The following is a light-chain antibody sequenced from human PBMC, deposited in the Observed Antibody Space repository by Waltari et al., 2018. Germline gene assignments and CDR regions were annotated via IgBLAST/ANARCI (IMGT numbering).Light chain of an antibody. V-gene: IGKV1-39*01. Sequence: DIQMTQSPSSLSAYVGDRVTITSRASESIGDSLNWYQLKPGNAPTLLTSGTSTLQSGVPARFSGSGSGTDFTLTISSLQSEDFATYYCQQTYSVPLTFGGGSKLEIK. CDR1: ESIGDS. J-gene: IGKJ4*01. CDR2: GTS. CDR3: QQTYSVPLT.